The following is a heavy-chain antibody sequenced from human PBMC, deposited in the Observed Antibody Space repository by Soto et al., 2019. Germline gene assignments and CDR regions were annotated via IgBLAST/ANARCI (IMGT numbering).Heavy chain of an antibody. D-gene: IGHD6-19*01. J-gene: IGHJ6*02. CDR2: ISGSGGST. CDR1: GFTFSSYA. Sequence: GGSLRLSCAASGFTFSSYAMIWVRQAPGKGLEWVSAISGSGGSTYYADSVKGRFTISRDNSKNTLYLQMNSLRAEDTAVYYCAKDEQWLVYYYGMDVWGQGTTVTVSS. V-gene: IGHV3-23*01. CDR3: AKDEQWLVYYYGMDV.